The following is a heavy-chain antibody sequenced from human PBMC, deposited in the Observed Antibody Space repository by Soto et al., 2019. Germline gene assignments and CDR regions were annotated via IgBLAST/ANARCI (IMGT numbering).Heavy chain of an antibody. CDR2: ISGSGGST. D-gene: IGHD4-17*01. J-gene: IGHJ6*02. Sequence: PGGSLRLSCAASGFTFSSYAMSWVRQAPGKGLEWVSAISGSGGSTYYADSVKGRFTISRDNSKNTLYLQMNSLRAEDTAVYYCAKVWHYGDLLYYYYYGMDVWGQGTTVTSP. V-gene: IGHV3-23*01. CDR3: AKVWHYGDLLYYYYYGMDV. CDR1: GFTFSSYA.